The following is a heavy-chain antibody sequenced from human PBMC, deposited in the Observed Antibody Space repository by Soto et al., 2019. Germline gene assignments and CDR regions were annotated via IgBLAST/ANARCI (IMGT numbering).Heavy chain of an antibody. CDR1: GASVTTGGYF. CDR2: IHSRGST. D-gene: IGHD6-19*01. V-gene: IGHV4-31*03. Sequence: SETLSLTCTVSGASVTTGGYFWTWLRQHPGKGPEWIGYIHSRGSTSYNPSFQSRLSMSLDSSKNHFTLTLTSVTAADTAVYYCARDPGIAVAHYYGMDVWGQGTTVTVSS. CDR3: ARDPGIAVAHYYGMDV. J-gene: IGHJ6*02.